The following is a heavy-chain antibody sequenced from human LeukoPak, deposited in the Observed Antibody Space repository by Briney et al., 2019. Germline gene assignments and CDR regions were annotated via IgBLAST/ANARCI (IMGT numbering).Heavy chain of an antibody. CDR1: GFSLSTSGVG. CDR3: AHRRTGGYCSSTSCSDNWFDP. CDR2: IYWDDDK. D-gene: IGHD2-2*01. V-gene: IGHV2-5*02. J-gene: IGHJ5*02. Sequence: SGPTLVKPTQTLTLTCTFSGFSLSTSGVGVGWIRQPPGKALEWLALIYWDDDKRYSPSLKNRLTITRDTSKHQVVLTMTNMDPVDTATFYCAHRRTGGYCSSTSCSDNWFDPWGQGTLVTVSS.